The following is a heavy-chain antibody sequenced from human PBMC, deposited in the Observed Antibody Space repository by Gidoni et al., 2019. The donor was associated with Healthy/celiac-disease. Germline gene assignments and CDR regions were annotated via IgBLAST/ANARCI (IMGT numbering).Heavy chain of an antibody. J-gene: IGHJ6*02. CDR1: GFTFDDYA. Sequence: EVQLVESGGGLVQPGRSLRLSCAASGFTFDDYAMHWVRQAPGKGLEWVSGISWNSGSIGYADSVKGRFTISRDNAKNSLYLQMNSLRAEDTALYYCAKDRGITGTTDYYYYGMDVWGQGTTVTVSS. V-gene: IGHV3-9*01. D-gene: IGHD1-7*01. CDR3: AKDRGITGTTDYYYYGMDV. CDR2: ISWNSGSI.